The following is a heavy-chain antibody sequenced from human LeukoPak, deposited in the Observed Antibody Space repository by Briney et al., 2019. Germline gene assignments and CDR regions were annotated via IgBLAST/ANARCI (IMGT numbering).Heavy chain of an antibody. CDR2: ISSSSSYI. D-gene: IGHD4-23*01. V-gene: IGHV3-21*01. J-gene: IGHJ4*02. CDR1: GFIFSDYE. Sequence: GGSLRLSCVGSGFIFSDYEMNWVRQAPGKGLEWVSSISSSSSYIYYADSVKGRFTISRDNAKNSLYLQMNSLRAEDTAVYYCARDAVGTSRPSDYWGQGTLVTVSS. CDR3: ARDAVGTSRPSDY.